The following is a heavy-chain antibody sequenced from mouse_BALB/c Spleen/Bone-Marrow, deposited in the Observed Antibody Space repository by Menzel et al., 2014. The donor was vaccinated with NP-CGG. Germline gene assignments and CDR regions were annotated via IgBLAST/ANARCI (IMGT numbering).Heavy chain of an antibody. CDR3: ARYDYGLDY. CDR2: IDPSDSET. D-gene: IGHD2-4*01. CDR1: GYSFTNYW. Sequence: QVQLQQPGPQLVRPGASVKISCKASGYSFTNYWMHWVKQRPGQGLEWIGTIDPSDSETRLNQKFKDKATLTVDKSSITAYMQLSSPTSEDSAVYYCARYDYGLDYWGQDTTLTVSS. V-gene: IGHV1S127*01. J-gene: IGHJ2*01.